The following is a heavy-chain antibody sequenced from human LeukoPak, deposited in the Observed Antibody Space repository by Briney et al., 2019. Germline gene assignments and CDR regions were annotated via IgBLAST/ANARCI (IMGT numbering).Heavy chain of an antibody. CDR2: INPKSGGT. Sequence: ASLKVSCKASGYTFTGDYMHWVRQAPGQGHEWMGWINPKSGGTNYAQKFQGRVTITGDTSIRTAYMELSMLRSDEAAVYYCGRVRYDCSSTRCYGDAFDIWGRGTMVTVSS. CDR3: GRVRYDCSSTRCYGDAFDI. J-gene: IGHJ3*02. V-gene: IGHV1-2*02. D-gene: IGHD2-2*01. CDR1: GYTFTGDY.